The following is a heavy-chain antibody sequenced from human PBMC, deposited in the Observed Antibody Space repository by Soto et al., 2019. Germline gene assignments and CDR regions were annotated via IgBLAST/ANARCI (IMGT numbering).Heavy chain of an antibody. CDR3: ASTGIPDTAMVYSYYYGMDV. Sequence: ASVKVSCKASGGTFSSYAISWVRQAPGQGLEWMGGIIPIFGTANYAQKFQGRVTITADESTSTAYMGLSSLRSEDTAVYYCASTGIPDTAMVYSYYYGMDVWGQGTTVTVSS. D-gene: IGHD5-18*01. CDR1: GGTFSSYA. V-gene: IGHV1-69*13. CDR2: IIPIFGTA. J-gene: IGHJ6*02.